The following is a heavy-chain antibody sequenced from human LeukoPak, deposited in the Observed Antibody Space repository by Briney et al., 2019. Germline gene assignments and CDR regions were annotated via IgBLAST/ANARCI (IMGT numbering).Heavy chain of an antibody. Sequence: GSGPTLVNPTQTLTLTCTFSEFSLITSGVGVGWIRQSPGKALEWVAIIYWDNDKRYSPYLRNRLTIAKDTSNNQVVLVMTNMDPVDTATYFCAHIMITYGGVLRDDAFDVWGPGTVVTVSP. V-gene: IGHV2-5*02. CDR2: IYWDNDK. CDR3: AHIMITYGGVLRDDAFDV. J-gene: IGHJ3*01. D-gene: IGHD3-16*01. CDR1: EFSLITSGVG.